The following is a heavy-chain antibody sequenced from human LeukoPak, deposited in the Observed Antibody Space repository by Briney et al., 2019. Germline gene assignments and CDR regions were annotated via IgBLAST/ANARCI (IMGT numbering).Heavy chain of an antibody. D-gene: IGHD2-15*01. CDR2: LYSDGRT. CDR1: GFTFSRYW. CDR3: ARGGGYYPIDY. J-gene: IGHJ4*02. V-gene: IGHV3-53*01. Sequence: PGGSLRLSCAASGFTFSRYWMIWVRQAPGKGLEWVSVLYSDGRTYYADSVKGRFTISRDTSKNTLYLQVNSLRAEDTAVYYCARGGGYYPIDYWGQGTLVTVSS.